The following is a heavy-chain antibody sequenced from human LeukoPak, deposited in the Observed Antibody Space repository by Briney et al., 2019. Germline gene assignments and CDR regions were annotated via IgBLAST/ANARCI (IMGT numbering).Heavy chain of an antibody. CDR3: ARWQQQLTHFDY. Sequence: SVTVSCKASGGTFSSYAISWVRQAPGQGLEWMGGIIPIFGTANYAQRFQGRATITADESTSTAYMELSSLRSEDTAVYYCARWQQQLTHFDYWGQGTLVTVSS. J-gene: IGHJ4*02. V-gene: IGHV1-69*13. CDR2: IIPIFGTA. D-gene: IGHD6-13*01. CDR1: GGTFSSYA.